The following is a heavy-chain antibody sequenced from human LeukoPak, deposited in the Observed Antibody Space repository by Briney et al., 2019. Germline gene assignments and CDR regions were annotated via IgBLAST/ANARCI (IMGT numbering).Heavy chain of an antibody. CDR3: ATQSGYDPYYYGMDP. Sequence: GESLKISCKGSGYSFTSYWIGWVRQMPGKGLEWMGIIYPGDSDTRYSPSFQGQVTISADKSISTAYLQWSSLKASDTAMYYCATQSGYDPYYYGMDPWGQGTLVTVSS. V-gene: IGHV5-51*01. D-gene: IGHD5-12*01. CDR1: GYSFTSYW. J-gene: IGHJ5*02. CDR2: IYPGDSDT.